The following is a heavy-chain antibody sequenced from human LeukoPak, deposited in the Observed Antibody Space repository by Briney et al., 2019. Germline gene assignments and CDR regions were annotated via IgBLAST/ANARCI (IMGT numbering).Heavy chain of an antibody. D-gene: IGHD3-3*01. CDR1: GGSFSGYY. J-gene: IGHJ6*02. CDR3: ASGSRRYDFWSGYESYYYYGMDV. V-gene: IGHV4-34*01. CDR2: INHSGST. Sequence: PSETLSLTCAVYGGSFSGYYWSWIRQPPGKGLEWIGEINHSGSTSYNPSLKSRVTISVDTSKNQFSLKLSSVTAADTAVYYCASGSRRYDFWSGYESYYYYGMDVWGQGTTVTVFS.